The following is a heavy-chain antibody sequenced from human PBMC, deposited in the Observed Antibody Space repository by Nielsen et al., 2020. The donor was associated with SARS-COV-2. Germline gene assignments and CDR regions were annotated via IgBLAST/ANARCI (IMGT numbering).Heavy chain of an antibody. V-gene: IGHV3-23*03. J-gene: IGHJ5*02. CDR1: GFTFSSYA. D-gene: IGHD1-26*01. CDR3: AKDRVGATWFDP. Sequence: GESLKISCAASGFTFSSYAMSWVRQAPGKGLEWVSVIYSGGSTYYADSVKGRFTISRDNSKNTLYLQMNSLRAEDTAVYYCAKDRVGATWFDPWGQGTLVTVSS. CDR2: IYSGGST.